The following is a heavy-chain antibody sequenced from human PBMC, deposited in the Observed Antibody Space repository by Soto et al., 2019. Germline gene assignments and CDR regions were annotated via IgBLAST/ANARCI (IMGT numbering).Heavy chain of an antibody. J-gene: IGHJ6*02. D-gene: IGHD3-9*01. CDR1: GFTFSVHS. CDR3: ARDSDIYYGMDV. Sequence: GSLRLSCAASGFTFSVHSMNWVRRAPGKGLEWVSYISSTSSARYYADSVRGRFTISRDNVKYSLYLQMNSLTDEDTAVYYCARDSDIYYGMDVWGQGTTVTVSS. V-gene: IGHV3-48*02. CDR2: ISSTSSAR.